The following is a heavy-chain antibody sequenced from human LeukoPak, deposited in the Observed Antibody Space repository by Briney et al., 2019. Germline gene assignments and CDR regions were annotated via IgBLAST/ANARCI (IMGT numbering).Heavy chain of an antibody. CDR1: GGSFSGYY. D-gene: IGHD2-21*02. CDR3: ARHPHQRGVTAISELYWYFDL. J-gene: IGHJ2*01. V-gene: IGHV4-59*10. Sequence: PSETLSLTCAVYGGSFSGYYWSWIRQPPGKGLEWIGRIYTSGSTNYNPSLKSRVTMSVDTSKNQFSLKLSSVTAADTAVYYCARHPHQRGVTAISELYWYFDLWGRGTLVTVSS. CDR2: IYTSGST.